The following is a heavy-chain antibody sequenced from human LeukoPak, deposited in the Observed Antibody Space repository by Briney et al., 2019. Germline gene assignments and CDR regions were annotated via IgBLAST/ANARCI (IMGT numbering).Heavy chain of an antibody. V-gene: IGHV1-18*01. J-gene: IGHJ6*03. CDR3: ATRIGSAYYYCMDV. Sequence: ASVKVSCKASGYTFTSYGISWVRQAPGQGLEWMGWISAYNGNTNYAQKLQGRVTMTTDTSTSTAYMELRSLRSDDTAVYYCATRIGSAYYYCMDVWGKGTTVTVSS. CDR2: ISAYNGNT. D-gene: IGHD1-26*01. CDR1: GYTFTSYG.